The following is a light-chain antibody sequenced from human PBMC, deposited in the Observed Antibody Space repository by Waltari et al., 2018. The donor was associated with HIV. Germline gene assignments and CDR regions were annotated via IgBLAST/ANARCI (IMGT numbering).Light chain of an antibody. CDR2: EDS. J-gene: IGLJ2*01. V-gene: IGLV3-1*01. CDR3: QAWDRSTVI. CDR1: KLGQKY. Sequence: YELTQPPSVSVSPGQTANITCSGDKLGQKYAHWYQPKSGQSPVLLIYEDSKRRSGIPERCSGSISGDTATLTISGTQAEDEADYHCQAWDRSTVIFAGGTKLTVL.